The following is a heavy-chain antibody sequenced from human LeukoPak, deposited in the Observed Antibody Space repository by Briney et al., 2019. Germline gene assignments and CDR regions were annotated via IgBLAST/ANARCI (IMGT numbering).Heavy chain of an antibody. CDR3: ARDQGDGYIDY. Sequence: SGGSLRLSCAASGFTFSSYGMHWVRQAPGKGLEWVSSISSSSSYIYYADSVKGRFTISRDNAKNSLYLQMNSLRAEDTAVYYCARDQGDGYIDYWGQGTLVTVSS. V-gene: IGHV3-21*01. D-gene: IGHD6-13*01. CDR2: ISSSSSYI. J-gene: IGHJ4*02. CDR1: GFTFSSYG.